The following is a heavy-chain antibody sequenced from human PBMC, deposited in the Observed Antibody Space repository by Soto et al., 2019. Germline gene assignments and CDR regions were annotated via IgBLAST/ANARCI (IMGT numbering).Heavy chain of an antibody. J-gene: IGHJ4*02. Sequence: SETLSLTCTVSGGSVSSGTYYCSWIRQPPGKGLEWIGYIYYSVSTNYNPSLKSRVTISVDTSKNQFSLKVSSVTAADTAVYYCARGGIAAPATWGQGIMVTVSS. CDR2: IYYSVST. CDR3: ARGGIAAPAT. V-gene: IGHV4-61*01. CDR1: GGSVSSGTYY. D-gene: IGHD6-13*01.